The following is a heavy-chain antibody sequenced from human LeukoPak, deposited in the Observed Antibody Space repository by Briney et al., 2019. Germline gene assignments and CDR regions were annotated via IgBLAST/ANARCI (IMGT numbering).Heavy chain of an antibody. Sequence: GGSLRLSCAASGFTFSSYAMNWVRQAPGKGLEWVGRIKSKTDGGTTDYAAPVKGRFTISRDDSKNTLYLQMNSLKTEDTAVYYCTTDLLYYYGSGSYYQRDYWGQGTLVTVSS. J-gene: IGHJ4*02. CDR3: TTDLLYYYGSGSYYQRDY. CDR2: IKSKTDGGTT. D-gene: IGHD3-10*01. V-gene: IGHV3-15*07. CDR1: GFTFSSYA.